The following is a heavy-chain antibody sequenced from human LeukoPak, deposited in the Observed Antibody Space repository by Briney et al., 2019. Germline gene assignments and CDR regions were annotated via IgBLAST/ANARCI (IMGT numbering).Heavy chain of an antibody. CDR3: ARVQAYSTVFDY. D-gene: IGHD4-11*01. CDR1: GGSISSYY. Sequence: SGTLSLTCTVSGGSISSYYWSWIRQPPGKGLEWIGYIYYSGSTNYNPSLKSRVTISVDTSKNQFSLKLNSVTAADTAVYYCARVQAYSTVFDYWGQGTLVTVSS. J-gene: IGHJ4*02. CDR2: IYYSGST. V-gene: IGHV4-59*01.